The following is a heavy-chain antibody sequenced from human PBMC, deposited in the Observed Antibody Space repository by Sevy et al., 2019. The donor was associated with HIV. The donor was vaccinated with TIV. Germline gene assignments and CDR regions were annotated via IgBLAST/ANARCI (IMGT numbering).Heavy chain of an antibody. V-gene: IGHV3-23*01. Sequence: GESLKISCAASGFTFSSYAMSWVRQAPGKGLEGVSAISGSGGSTYYADSVKGRFTISRDNSKNTLYLQMNSLRAEDTAVYYCAKILWDYYFDYWGQGTLVTVSS. CDR1: GFTFSSYA. CDR2: ISGSGGST. CDR3: AKILWDYYFDY. D-gene: IGHD2-21*01. J-gene: IGHJ4*02.